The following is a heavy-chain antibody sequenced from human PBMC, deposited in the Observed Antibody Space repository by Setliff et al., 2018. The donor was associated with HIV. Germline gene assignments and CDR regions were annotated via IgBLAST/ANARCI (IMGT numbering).Heavy chain of an antibody. D-gene: IGHD3-10*01. Sequence: SETLSLTCTVYGGSFINYYWSWIRLPPGKGLEWIGCIFYSGSTNYNPSLKSRVTISVDTSKNQFSLRLNSVTAADTAIYYCTRRGADSYYPRPLDVWGKGTTVTVSS. V-gene: IGHV4-59*01. CDR3: TRRGADSYYPRPLDV. CDR1: GGSFINYY. CDR2: IFYSGST. J-gene: IGHJ6*04.